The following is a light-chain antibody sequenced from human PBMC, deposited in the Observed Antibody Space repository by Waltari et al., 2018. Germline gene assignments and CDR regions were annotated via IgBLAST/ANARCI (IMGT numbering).Light chain of an antibody. CDR3: AGWDDSLNGWV. CDR1: SSNIGFNT. Sequence: QSVLTQPPSASGTPGQRVTISCSGTSSNIGFNTVSWYQQVPGTAPKLLIYTDNPRPSGVPDRFAGSKSGSSASLAISGLQSEDEADYYCAGWDDSLNGWVFGGGTKVTVV. J-gene: IGLJ3*02. V-gene: IGLV1-44*01. CDR2: TDN.